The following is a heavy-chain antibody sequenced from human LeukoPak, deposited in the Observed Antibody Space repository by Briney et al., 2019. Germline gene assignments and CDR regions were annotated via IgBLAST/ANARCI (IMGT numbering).Heavy chain of an antibody. CDR3: VTGGSWPLTMYFDH. CDR1: GFTFSNAW. Sequence: GGSLRLSCAASGFTFSNAWMNWVRQAPGKGLEWVGRVKSKTDGGFPDYAAPVQGRFSISRDDSKNMLFLQMNSLKSEDTAVHFCVTGGSWPLTMYFDHWGQGTLATVSS. CDR2: VKSKTDGGFP. V-gene: IGHV3-15*07. J-gene: IGHJ4*02. D-gene: IGHD3-3*01.